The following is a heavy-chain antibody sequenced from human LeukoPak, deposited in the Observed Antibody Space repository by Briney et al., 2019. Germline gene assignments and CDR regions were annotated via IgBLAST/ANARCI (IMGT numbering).Heavy chain of an antibody. CDR2: ISYDGSNK. J-gene: IGHJ5*02. CDR1: GFTFSSYA. Sequence: PGGSLRLSCAASGFTFSSYAMHWVRQAPGKGLEWVAVISYDGSNKYYADSVKGRFTISRDNSKNTLYLQMNSLRAEDTAVYYCARDIRLSYYYYGSGNPRPGFDPWGQGTLVTVSS. CDR3: ARDIRLSYYYYGSGNPRPGFDP. V-gene: IGHV3-30*04. D-gene: IGHD3-10*01.